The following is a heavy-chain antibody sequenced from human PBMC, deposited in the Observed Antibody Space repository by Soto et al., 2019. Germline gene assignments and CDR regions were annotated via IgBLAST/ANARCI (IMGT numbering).Heavy chain of an antibody. CDR2: ISPNIGTA. Sequence: ASVKVSCNASRGTFSSYAISWVRQAPGQGLEWMGWISPNIGTANYAQKHQGRVTITTDTSTSTAYMEMRSLRSDDTAVYYCARVKVLLWFGDLSMDVWGQGTTVTVSS. D-gene: IGHD3-10*01. CDR1: RGTFSSYA. V-gene: IGHV1-69*05. CDR3: ARVKVLLWFGDLSMDV. J-gene: IGHJ6*02.